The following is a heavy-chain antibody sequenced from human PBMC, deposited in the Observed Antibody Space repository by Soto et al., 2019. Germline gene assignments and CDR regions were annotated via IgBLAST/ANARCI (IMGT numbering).Heavy chain of an antibody. CDR1: GGSINNGGFY. V-gene: IGHV4-31*08. D-gene: IGHD2-15*01. J-gene: IGHJ6*01. CDR3: PGCRGKSYYHY. Sequence: QVQLQESGPGLMNPSQTLSLTCTVPGGSINNGGFYWTWLRQHPVKGLEWFGNIYYSGTTYYNPSLEGRIFMSLDTSKGPSVLPVASVTAAASAGYECPGCRGKSYYHY. CDR2: IYYSGTT.